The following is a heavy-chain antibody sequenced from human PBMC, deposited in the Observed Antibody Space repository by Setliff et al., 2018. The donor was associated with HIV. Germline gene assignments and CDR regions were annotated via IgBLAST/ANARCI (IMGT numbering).Heavy chain of an antibody. CDR3: ARGRIAFGDYFQ. J-gene: IGHJ4*02. CDR1: GFTFSNYA. CDR2: ILSTGERT. D-gene: IGHD4-17*01. Sequence: AGGSLRLSCAASGFTFSNYAMSWVRQAPGEGLEWVSAILSTGERTFYADSVKGRFTISRDNSKNTVYLQMNSLRAEDTAVYYCARGRIAFGDYFQWGQGTLVTVSS. V-gene: IGHV3-23*01.